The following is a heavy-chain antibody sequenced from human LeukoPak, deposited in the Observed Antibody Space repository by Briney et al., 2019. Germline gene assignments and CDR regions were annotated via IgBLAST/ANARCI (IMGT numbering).Heavy chain of an antibody. CDR1: DGSISNYY. D-gene: IGHD6-19*01. CDR2: IYYSGST. J-gene: IGHJ5*02. Sequence: SETLSLTCTVSDGSISNYYWSWIRQPPGKGLEWIGYIYYSGSTNYNPSLKSRVTMSVETSKNQFSLKLSSVTAADTAVYYCARNAAVATSRSWFDPWGQGTLVTVSS. CDR3: ARNAAVATSRSWFDP. V-gene: IGHV4-59*08.